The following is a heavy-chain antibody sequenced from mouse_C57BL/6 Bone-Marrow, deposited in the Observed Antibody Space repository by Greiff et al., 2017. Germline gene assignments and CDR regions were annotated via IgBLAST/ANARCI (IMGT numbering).Heavy chain of an antibody. CDR1: GFTFSNYW. CDR2: IRLKSDNYAT. D-gene: IGHD3-2*02. J-gene: IGHJ3*01. V-gene: IGHV6-3*01. Sequence: EVKLEESGGGLVQPGGSMKLSCVASGFTFSNYWMNWVRQSPEKGLEWVAQIRLKSDNYATHYAESVKGRFTISRDDSKSSVYLQMNNLRAEDTGIYYCTPYSSGYLFAYWGQGTLVTVSA. CDR3: TPYSSGYLFAY.